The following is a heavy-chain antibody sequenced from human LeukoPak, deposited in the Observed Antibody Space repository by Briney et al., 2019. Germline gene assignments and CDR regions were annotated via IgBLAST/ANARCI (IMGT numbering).Heavy chain of an antibody. J-gene: IGHJ3*02. CDR1: GYIFSNYW. CDR3: TRSIYCTSSSCYLVYDAFDI. V-gene: IGHV1-46*04. CDR2: INPIDGSA. Sequence: ASVKVSCKASGYIFSNYWMHWLRQAPGQGLEWMGIINPIDGSATYAQRLQGRVTMTRDTSTSTVYMELSSLRSEDTAVYYCTRSIYCTSSSCYLVYDAFDIWGQGTMVTVSS. D-gene: IGHD2-2*01.